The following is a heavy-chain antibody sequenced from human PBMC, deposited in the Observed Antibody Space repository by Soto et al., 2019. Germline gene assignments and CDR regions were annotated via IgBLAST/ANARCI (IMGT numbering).Heavy chain of an antibody. CDR3: ARGPRHDYGDAYFDY. D-gene: IGHD4-17*01. CDR1: CDSIISYY. Sequence: SETLSVTCTFSCDSIISYYWSWIRQPPGKGLDWIGYIHYTGSTSYNPSLKSRVTISVDTSKNHFSLKLSSVTAADSAVYYCARGPRHDYGDAYFDYWGQGTLVPVSS. V-gene: IGHV4-59*01. J-gene: IGHJ4*02. CDR2: IHYTGST.